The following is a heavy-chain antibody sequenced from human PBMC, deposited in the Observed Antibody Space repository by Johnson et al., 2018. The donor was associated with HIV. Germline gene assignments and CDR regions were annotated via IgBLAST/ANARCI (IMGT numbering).Heavy chain of an antibody. CDR1: GFTVSSNY. V-gene: IGHV3-66*02. CDR2: IYSGGST. J-gene: IGHJ3*02. D-gene: IGHD1-26*01. Sequence: MQLVESGGGLVQPGGSLRLSCAASGFTVSSNYMSWVRQAPGKGLEWVSVIYSGGSTYYADSVKGRFTISRDNSKNTLYLQMNSLRAEDTAVYYYARDLSGSSTVLSDAFDIWGQGTMVTVSS. CDR3: ARDLSGSSTVLSDAFDI.